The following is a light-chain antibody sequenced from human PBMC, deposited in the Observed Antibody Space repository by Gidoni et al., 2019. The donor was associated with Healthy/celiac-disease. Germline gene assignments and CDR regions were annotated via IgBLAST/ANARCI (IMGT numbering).Light chain of an antibody. CDR1: QSVSSSY. CDR3: QQYGSSPS. Sequence: EIVLTQSPGTLSLSPGERATLSCRASQSVSSSYLAWYQQKPGQAPRLLIYGASSRATGIPDRFSGSGSGTDFTLTISRLEPEDFAVYYCQQYGSSPSFGGXTTVEIK. J-gene: IGKJ4*01. V-gene: IGKV3-20*01. CDR2: GAS.